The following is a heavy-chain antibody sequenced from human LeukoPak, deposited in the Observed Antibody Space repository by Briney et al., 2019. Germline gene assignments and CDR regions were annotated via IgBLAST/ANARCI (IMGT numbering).Heavy chain of an antibody. CDR3: TRESGPYCPFGY. D-gene: IGHD1-26*01. Sequence: PSGTLSLTCGVSGGSITSTNWWSWVRQPPGQGLEWIGEISLTGRTNYNPSLIGRVIMSLDESRNQLSPTLTSVTAADTAMYYCTRESGPYCPFGYWGQGTLVVVPS. V-gene: IGHV4-4*02. CDR1: GGSITSTNW. J-gene: IGHJ4*02. CDR2: ISLTGRT.